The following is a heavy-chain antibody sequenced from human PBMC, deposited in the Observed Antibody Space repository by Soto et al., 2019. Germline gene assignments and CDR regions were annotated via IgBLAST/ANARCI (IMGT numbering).Heavy chain of an antibody. J-gene: IGHJ6*02. D-gene: IGHD2-2*01. CDR3: ARGRPPRKGYCISTSCYGRRDYYYGMDV. V-gene: IGHV1-46*01. CDR2: INPSGGST. CDR1: GYTFTSYY. Sequence: GASVKVSCKASGYTFTSYYMHWVRQAPGQGLEWMGIINPSGGSTSYAQKFQGRVTMTRDTSTSTVYMELSSLRSEDTAVYYCARGRPPRKGYCISTSCYGRRDYYYGMDVWGQGTTVTVSS.